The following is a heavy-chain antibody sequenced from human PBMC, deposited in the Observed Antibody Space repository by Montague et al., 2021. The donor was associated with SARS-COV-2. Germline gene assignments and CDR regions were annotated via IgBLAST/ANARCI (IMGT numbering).Heavy chain of an antibody. D-gene: IGHD6-13*01. CDR1: DGSICSSSYY. Sequence: SETLSLTCTVSDGSICSSSYYWGWIRQPPGKGLEWIGSIYYSGSTYYNPSLKSRVTISVDTSKNQFSLKLSSVTAADTAVYYCARVGRQQLVRLSGMDVWGQGTTVTVSS. J-gene: IGHJ6*02. CDR2: IYYSGST. V-gene: IGHV4-39*07. CDR3: ARVGRQQLVRLSGMDV.